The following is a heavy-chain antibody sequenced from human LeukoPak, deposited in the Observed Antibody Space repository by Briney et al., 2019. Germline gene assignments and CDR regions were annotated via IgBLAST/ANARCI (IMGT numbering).Heavy chain of an antibody. J-gene: IGHJ4*02. CDR3: ARDADYDFWSETYYFDY. D-gene: IGHD3-3*01. Sequence: PSETLSLTCTVSGYSISSGYYWGWIRQPPGKGLEWIGSIYHSGSTYYNPSLKSRVTISVDTSKNQFSLKLSSVTAADTAVYYCARDADYDFWSETYYFDYWGQGTLVTVSS. V-gene: IGHV4-38-2*02. CDR2: IYHSGST. CDR1: GYSISSGYY.